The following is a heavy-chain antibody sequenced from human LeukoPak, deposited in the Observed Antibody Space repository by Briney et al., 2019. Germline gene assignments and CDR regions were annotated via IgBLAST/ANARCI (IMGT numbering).Heavy chain of an antibody. V-gene: IGHV5-51*01. D-gene: IGHD6-19*01. Sequence: GESLKIFCQASGYTFISYWIGWLRQLPGKGVVGMGSINAGDSKTKYSPSFQSQVTISVDKSISTAYLQWSSLKASDTAMYYCARPGYRSRYFDYWGHGALVTVSS. J-gene: IGHJ4*01. CDR1: GYTFISYW. CDR3: ARPGYRSRYFDY. CDR2: INAGDSKT.